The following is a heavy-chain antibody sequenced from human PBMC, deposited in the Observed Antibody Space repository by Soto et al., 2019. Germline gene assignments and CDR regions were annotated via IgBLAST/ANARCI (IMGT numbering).Heavy chain of an antibody. CDR3: ARGRVDTAMVTYDY. CDR2: TRNKANSYTT. Sequence: GGSLRLSCAASGFTFSDHYMDWVRQAPGKGLEGVGRTRNKANSYTTEYAASVKGRFTISRDDSKNSLYLQMNSLKTEDTAVYYCARGRVDTAMVTYDYWGQGTLVTVSS. CDR1: GFTFSDHY. V-gene: IGHV3-72*01. D-gene: IGHD5-18*01. J-gene: IGHJ4*02.